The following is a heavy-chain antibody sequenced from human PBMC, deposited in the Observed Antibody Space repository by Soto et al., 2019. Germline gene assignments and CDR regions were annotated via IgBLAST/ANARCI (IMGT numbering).Heavy chain of an antibody. D-gene: IGHD4-17*01. Sequence: EVQLVESGGGLVQPGGSLRLSCAASGFTVSSNYMSWVLQAPGKELEWVSVIYSGGSTYYADSVKGRFTISRDNYKNALYLQMNSLRAEDTAVYYCAREPAANMRMTTVTTFDFDYWGQGTLVIVSS. V-gene: IGHV3-66*01. CDR2: IYSGGST. CDR3: AREPAANMRMTTVTTFDFDY. J-gene: IGHJ4*02. CDR1: GFTVSSNY.